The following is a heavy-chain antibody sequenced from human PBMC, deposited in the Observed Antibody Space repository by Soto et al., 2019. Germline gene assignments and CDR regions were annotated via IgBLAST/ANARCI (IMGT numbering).Heavy chain of an antibody. CDR2: ISSNGGNT. Sequence: EVQLVESGGGLVQPGGSLRLSCAASGFTFSSYAMHWVRQAPGKGLEYVSVISSNGGNTYHANSVKGRFTISRENSKNKLYLHIGSLRAEDMAVYYCASGEDRSNPFRHCYYYMDVWGKGTPVTVSS. J-gene: IGHJ6*03. CDR3: ASGEDRSNPFRHCYYYMDV. V-gene: IGHV3-64*01. D-gene: IGHD3-16*01. CDR1: GFTFSSYA.